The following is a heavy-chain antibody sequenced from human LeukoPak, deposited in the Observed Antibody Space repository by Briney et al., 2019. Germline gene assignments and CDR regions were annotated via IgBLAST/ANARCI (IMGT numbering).Heavy chain of an antibody. CDR2: ISYDGSNK. Sequence: GRSLRLSCAASGFTFSSYAMHWVRRAPGKGLEWVAVISYDGSNKYYADSVKGRFTISRDNSKNTLYLQMNSLRAEDTAVYYCARRGGAYTSLDYWGQGTLVTVSS. CDR1: GFTFSSYA. D-gene: IGHD1-14*01. J-gene: IGHJ4*02. V-gene: IGHV3-30-3*01. CDR3: ARRGGAYTSLDY.